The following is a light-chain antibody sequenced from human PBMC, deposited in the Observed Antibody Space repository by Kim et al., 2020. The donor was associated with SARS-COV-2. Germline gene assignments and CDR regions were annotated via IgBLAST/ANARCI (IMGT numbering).Light chain of an antibody. CDR3: QQGYDTPRT. J-gene: IGKJ1*01. V-gene: IGKV1-39*01. Sequence: ASVGDRIRITCHTSQRVTTYLNWYQHKSVTAPKLLIYSASTLQGGVPSRFSGSGSGTDFTLTISGLQPEDFATYYCQQGYDTPRTFGQGTKVDIK. CDR1: QRVTTY. CDR2: SAS.